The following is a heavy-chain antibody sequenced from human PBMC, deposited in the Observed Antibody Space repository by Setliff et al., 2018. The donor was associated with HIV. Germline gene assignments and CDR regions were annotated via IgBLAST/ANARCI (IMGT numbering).Heavy chain of an antibody. CDR3: ASQPYNSGWFGGWFDP. Sequence: PSETLSLTCTVYGDSISNYYWSWIRQPPGKGLEWIGPIYYSGSTDYNPSLTSRVIISVDPSKNQFTLMLNSVTAADTAVYYCASQPYNSGWFGGWFDPWGQGTLVTVSS. CDR2: IYYSGST. D-gene: IGHD6-19*01. CDR1: GDSISNYY. V-gene: IGHV4-59*12. J-gene: IGHJ5*02.